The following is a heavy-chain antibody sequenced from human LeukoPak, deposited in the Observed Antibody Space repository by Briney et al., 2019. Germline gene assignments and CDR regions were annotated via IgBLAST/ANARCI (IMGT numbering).Heavy chain of an antibody. Sequence: GGSLRLSCAVSGFTLSNYGMSWVRQAPGKGLEWVAGISDSGGRTNYADSVKGRFSISRDNPKNTLYLQMNSLRAEDTAVYFCAKRGVVIRVILVGFHKEANCFDSWGQGALVTVSS. CDR1: GFTLSNYG. D-gene: IGHD3-22*01. J-gene: IGHJ4*02. V-gene: IGHV3-23*01. CDR2: ISDSGGRT. CDR3: AKRGVVIRVILVGFHKEANCFDS.